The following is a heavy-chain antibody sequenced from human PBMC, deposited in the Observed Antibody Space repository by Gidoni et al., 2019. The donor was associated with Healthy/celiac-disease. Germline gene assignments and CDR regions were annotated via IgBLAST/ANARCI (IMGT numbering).Heavy chain of an antibody. V-gene: IGHV4-59*01. J-gene: IGHJ6*03. Sequence: HVQLQVSAPGLVKPSETLSLTCPVSGGPISSYYWSWIRQPPGKGLEWIGYIYYSGSTNYNPSLKSRVTISVDTSKNQFSLKLSSVTAADKAVYYCARAGDNSSWYYYYMDVWGKGTTVTVSS. CDR1: GGPISSYY. D-gene: IGHD6-13*01. CDR3: ARAGDNSSWYYYYMDV. CDR2: IYYSGST.